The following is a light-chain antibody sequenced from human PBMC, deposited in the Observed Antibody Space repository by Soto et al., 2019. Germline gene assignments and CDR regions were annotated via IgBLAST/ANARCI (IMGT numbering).Light chain of an antibody. CDR3: CSYAGTNTLI. V-gene: IGLV2-11*01. CDR1: SNDVGGHSH. J-gene: IGLJ2*01. Sequence: QSVLTQPRSVSGSPGQSVTISCTGTSNDVGGHSHVSWYQQHPGKAPIVMIYDVTKRTSGVPDRFSCSKSGNTASLTISGLLAEDEAEYHCCSYAGTNTLIFGGGTKLTV. CDR2: DVT.